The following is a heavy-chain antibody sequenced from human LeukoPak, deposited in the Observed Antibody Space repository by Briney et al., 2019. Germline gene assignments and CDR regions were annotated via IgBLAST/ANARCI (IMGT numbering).Heavy chain of an antibody. CDR3: ARLSNLAGRRGRFDP. V-gene: IGHV4-34*01. D-gene: IGHD6-19*01. CDR2: INHSGST. CDR1: GGSFSGYY. J-gene: IGHJ5*02. Sequence: SETLSLTCAVYGGSFSGYYWSWIRQPPGKGLEWIGEINHSGSTNYNPSLKSRVTISVDTSKNQFSLKLSSVTAADTAVYYCARLSNLAGRRGRFDPWGQGTLVTVSS.